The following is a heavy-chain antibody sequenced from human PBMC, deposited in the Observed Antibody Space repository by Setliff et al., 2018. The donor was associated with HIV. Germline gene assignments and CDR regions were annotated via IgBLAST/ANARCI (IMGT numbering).Heavy chain of an antibody. Sequence: TLSLTCAVSGYSISTAYYWGWIRQPPGKGLEWLALIYWNDDKRYSPSLKNRLTITKDTSKNQVVLTMTNMDPVDTATYYCVLREGFGGDYFDYWGQGTLVTVSS. D-gene: IGHD3-10*01. V-gene: IGHV2-5*01. CDR3: VLREGFGGDYFDY. J-gene: IGHJ4*02. CDR2: IYWNDDK. CDR1: GYSISTAYY.